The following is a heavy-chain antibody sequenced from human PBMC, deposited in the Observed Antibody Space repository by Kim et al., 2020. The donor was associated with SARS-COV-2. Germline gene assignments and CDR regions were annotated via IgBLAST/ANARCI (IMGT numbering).Heavy chain of an antibody. CDR1: GFTFSSYA. Sequence: GGSLRLSCAASGFTFSSYAMSWVRQAPGKGLEWVSAISGSGGSTYYADSVKGRFTISRDNSKNTLYLQMNSLRAEDTAVYYCAKAKPQDIVVVVATTRRYYFDYWGQGTLVTVSS. CDR2: ISGSGGST. J-gene: IGHJ4*02. V-gene: IGHV3-23*01. CDR3: AKAKPQDIVVVVATTRRYYFDY. D-gene: IGHD2-15*01.